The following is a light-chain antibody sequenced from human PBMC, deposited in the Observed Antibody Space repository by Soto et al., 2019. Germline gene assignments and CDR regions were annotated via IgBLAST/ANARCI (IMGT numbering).Light chain of an antibody. CDR3: QTWGTGYWV. V-gene: IGLV4-69*01. CDR2: VNSDGSH. CDR1: SGHSSYA. J-gene: IGLJ3*02. Sequence: QAVVTQSPSASASLGASVKLTCTLSSGHSSYAIAWYQQQPEKGPRYLMKVNSDGSHNKGDGIPDRFSGSSSGAERYLTISSLQSEDEADYYCQTWGTGYWVFGGGTKLTVL.